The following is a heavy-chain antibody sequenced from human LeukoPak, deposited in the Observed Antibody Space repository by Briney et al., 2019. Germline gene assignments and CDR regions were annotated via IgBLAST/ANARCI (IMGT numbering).Heavy chain of an antibody. CDR3: AKVPVWQPTSFDH. J-gene: IGHJ4*02. Sequence: SETLSLTCAVYGGSFSGYYWSWIRQPPGKGLEWIGEINLSGSTNYNPSLKSRVTISVDTSKNQFSLKLSSVTAADTAVYYCAKVPVWQPTSFDHWGQGTLVTVSS. CDR2: INLSGST. V-gene: IGHV4-34*01. CDR1: GGSFSGYY. D-gene: IGHD1-14*01.